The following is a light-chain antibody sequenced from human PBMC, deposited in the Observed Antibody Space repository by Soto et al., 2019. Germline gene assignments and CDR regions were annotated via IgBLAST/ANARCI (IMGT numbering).Light chain of an antibody. CDR3: ASWDDNLRAWV. Sequence: QSVLTQPPSASGTPGQRVTISCSGSSSNIGSHSVTWYQQLPGTAPKLLSHRNNQQPSGVPDRFSGSKSGTSASLAISGLQSEDEANYYCASWDDNLRAWVFGEGTKVTVL. CDR2: RNN. V-gene: IGLV1-44*01. CDR1: SSNIGSHS. J-gene: IGLJ3*02.